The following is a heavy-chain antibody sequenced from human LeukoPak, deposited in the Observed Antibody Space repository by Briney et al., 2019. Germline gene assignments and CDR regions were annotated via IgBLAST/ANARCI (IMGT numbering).Heavy chain of an antibody. CDR2: ISYDGSNK. D-gene: IGHD5-24*01. CDR3: AKDRDWYYFDY. V-gene: IGHV3-30*18. CDR1: GFTFSSYG. J-gene: IGHJ4*02. Sequence: GGSLRLSCAASGFTFSSYGMHWVRQAPGKGLEWVAVISYDGSNKYYADSVKGRFSISRDNSKNTLYLQMNSLRAEDTAVYYCAKDRDWYYFDYWGQGTLVTVSS.